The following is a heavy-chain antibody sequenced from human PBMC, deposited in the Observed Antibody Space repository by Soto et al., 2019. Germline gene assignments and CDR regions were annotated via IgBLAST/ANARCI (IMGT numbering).Heavy chain of an antibody. Sequence: SETLSLTCAVYGGSFSGYYWSWVRQPPGKGLEWIGEINHSGSTNYNPSLKSRVTISVDTSKNQFSLKLSSVTAADTAVYYCASGYSSGRTFDYWGQGTLVTVSS. V-gene: IGHV4-34*01. CDR3: ASGYSSGRTFDY. CDR1: GGSFSGYY. J-gene: IGHJ4*02. D-gene: IGHD6-19*01. CDR2: INHSGST.